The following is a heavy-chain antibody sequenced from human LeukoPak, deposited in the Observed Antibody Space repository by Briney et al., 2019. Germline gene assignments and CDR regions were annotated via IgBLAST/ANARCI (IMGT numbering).Heavy chain of an antibody. CDR1: GGSISSYY. D-gene: IGHD4-23*01. Sequence: SETLSLTCTVSGGSISSYYWSWIRQPPGKRLEWIGYIYYSGSTNYNPSLKSRVTISVDTSKNQFSLKLSSVTAADTAVYYCARQEDVYGGNRDYFDYWGQGTLVTVSS. CDR2: IYYSGST. CDR3: ARQEDVYGGNRDYFDY. J-gene: IGHJ4*02. V-gene: IGHV4-59*08.